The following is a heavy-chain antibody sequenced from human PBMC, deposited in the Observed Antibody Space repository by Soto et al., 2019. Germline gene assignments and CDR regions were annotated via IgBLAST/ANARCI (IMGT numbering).Heavy chain of an antibody. V-gene: IGHV1-18*01. J-gene: IGHJ3*02. CDR2: ISPYNGNT. Sequence: HVQLVQSGAEVKKPGASLKVSCKASGYTFISYGVSWVRQAPGQGLEWLGWISPYNGNTNYAQKFQVRITMTTDTSTSTVYMDLRSLRTDATAVYYCARDQTKWLTDAFDIWGQGTMVVVSS. D-gene: IGHD5-12*01. CDR3: ARDQTKWLTDAFDI. CDR1: GYTFISYG.